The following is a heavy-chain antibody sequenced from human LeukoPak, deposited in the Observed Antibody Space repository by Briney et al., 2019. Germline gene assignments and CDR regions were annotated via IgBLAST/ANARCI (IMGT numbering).Heavy chain of an antibody. D-gene: IGHD6-19*01. V-gene: IGHV3-7*01. CDR2: IKEDGSEE. CDR3: ASGSGWTFEY. J-gene: IGHJ4*02. Sequence: GGSLRLSCAASRFTFSTRWMNSVRQAPGKGLEWVAIIKEDGSEELYVDSVKGRFTISRDNAKNSLYLQMNNLRAEDTAVYYCASGSGWTFEYWGQGTQVTVSS. CDR1: RFTFSTRW.